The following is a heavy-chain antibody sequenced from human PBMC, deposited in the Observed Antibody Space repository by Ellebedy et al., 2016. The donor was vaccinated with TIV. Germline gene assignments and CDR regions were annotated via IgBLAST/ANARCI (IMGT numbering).Heavy chain of an antibody. CDR1: GFRFSNYA. D-gene: IGHD3-22*01. Sequence: GESLKISXAGSGFRFSNYAMSWVRQAPGKGLEWVADIGPGGVTGNYADSVKGRFTISRDNSKNTLYLHMTSLRASDTAMYYCARVAYYNSDDNWGKDFDYWGQGTLVTVSS. V-gene: IGHV3-23*01. J-gene: IGHJ4*02. CDR3: ARVAYYNSDDNWGKDFDY. CDR2: IGPGGVTG.